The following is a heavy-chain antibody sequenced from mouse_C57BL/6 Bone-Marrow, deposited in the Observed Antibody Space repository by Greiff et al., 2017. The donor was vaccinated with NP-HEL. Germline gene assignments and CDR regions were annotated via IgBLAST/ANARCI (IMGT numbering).Heavy chain of an antibody. V-gene: IGHV1-50*01. Sequence: QVQLQQPGAELVKPGASVKLFCKASGYTFTSYWMQWVKQRPGQGLEWIGEIDPSDSYTNYNQKFKGKATLTVDTSSSTAYMQLSSLTSEDSAVYYCARPFYAMDYWGQGTSVTVSS. CDR2: IDPSDSYT. CDR1: GYTFTSYW. CDR3: ARPFYAMDY. J-gene: IGHJ4*01.